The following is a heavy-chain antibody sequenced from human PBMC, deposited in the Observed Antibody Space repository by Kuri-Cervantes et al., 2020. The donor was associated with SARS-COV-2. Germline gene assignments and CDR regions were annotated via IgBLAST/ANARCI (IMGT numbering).Heavy chain of an antibody. CDR2: INPNSGGT. CDR3: ARGAPLRFLEWLFWWFDP. V-gene: IGHV1-2*02. Sequence: ASVKVSCKASGYTFTGYYMHWVRQAPGQGLEWMGWINPNSGGTNYAQKFQGRVTMTRDTSISTAYMELSRLRSDDTAVYYCARGAPLRFLEWLFWWFDPWGQGTLVTVS. CDR1: GYTFTGYY. D-gene: IGHD3-3*01. J-gene: IGHJ5*02.